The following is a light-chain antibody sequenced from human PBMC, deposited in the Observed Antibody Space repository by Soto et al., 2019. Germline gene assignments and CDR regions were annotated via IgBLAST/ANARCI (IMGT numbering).Light chain of an antibody. Sequence: QSALTQPRSVSGSPGQSVTISCTGTSSDVGTYTYVSWYQQHPGKAPKLIIYDVIKRPSGVPDRFSGSKSGNTDSLTISGLQAEDEADYYCCSYAGSYTHVFGTGTKLTVL. J-gene: IGLJ1*01. CDR2: DVI. CDR3: CSYAGSYTHV. CDR1: SSDVGTYTY. V-gene: IGLV2-11*01.